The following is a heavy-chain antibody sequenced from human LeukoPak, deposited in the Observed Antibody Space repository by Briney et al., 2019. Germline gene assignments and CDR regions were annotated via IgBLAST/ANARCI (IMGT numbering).Heavy chain of an antibody. J-gene: IGHJ4*02. CDR3: ARGHWGCDY. V-gene: IGHV4-59*02. CDR1: GGSVSGYY. CDR2: IFHTGNT. Sequence: SETLCLTCTVSGGSVSGYYWSWIRQPPGKGLEWIGYIFHTGNTNYNPSLESRVTISVDTSKNQFSLKLSSVTAADTAVYYCARGHWGCDYWGQGTLVTVSS. D-gene: IGHD7-27*01.